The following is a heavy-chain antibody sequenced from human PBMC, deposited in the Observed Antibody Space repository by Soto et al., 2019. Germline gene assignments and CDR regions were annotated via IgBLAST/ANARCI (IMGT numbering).Heavy chain of an antibody. V-gene: IGHV4-30-2*01. CDR3: ARGGDILTENWFDP. J-gene: IGHJ5*02. CDR1: GGSISSGRYY. CDR2: IYHSGNT. Sequence: SETLSLTCTVSGGSISSGRYYWNWIRQHPGKGLEWIGYIYHSGNTYYNPSLKSRVTISVDRSKNQFSLKLSSVTAADTAVYYCARGGDILTENWFDPWGQGTLVTVSS. D-gene: IGHD3-9*01.